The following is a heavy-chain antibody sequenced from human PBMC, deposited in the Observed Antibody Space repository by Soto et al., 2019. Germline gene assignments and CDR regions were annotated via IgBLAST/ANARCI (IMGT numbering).Heavy chain of an antibody. V-gene: IGHV3-30-3*01. CDR3: ARDRIAAAGTSHYYYYYGMDV. Sequence: GGSLRLSCAASGFTSSSYAMHWVRQAPGKGLEWVAVISYDGSNKYYADSVKGRFTISRDNSKNTLYLQMNSLRAEDTAVYYCARDRIAAAGTSHYYYYYGMDVWGQGTTVTVSS. J-gene: IGHJ6*02. CDR1: GFTSSSYA. D-gene: IGHD6-13*01. CDR2: ISYDGSNK.